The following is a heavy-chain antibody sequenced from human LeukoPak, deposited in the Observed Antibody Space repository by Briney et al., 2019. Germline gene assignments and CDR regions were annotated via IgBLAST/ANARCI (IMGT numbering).Heavy chain of an antibody. D-gene: IGHD3-22*01. J-gene: IGHJ4*02. CDR3: ARSITTLYYFDY. CDR2: IYYSGST. Sequence: SETLSLTFTVSGGSISSYYWSWIRQPPGKGLEWIGYIYYSGSTNYNPSLKSRVTISVDTSKNQFSLKLSSVTAADTAVYYCARSITTLYYFDYWGQGTLVTVSS. CDR1: GGSISSYY. V-gene: IGHV4-59*08.